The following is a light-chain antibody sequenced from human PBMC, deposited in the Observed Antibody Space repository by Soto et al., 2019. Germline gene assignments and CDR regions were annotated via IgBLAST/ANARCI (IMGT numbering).Light chain of an antibody. CDR2: DAS. V-gene: IGKV1-5*01. CDR1: QSISSW. Sequence: DIQMTQSPSTLSASVGDRVTITCRASQSISSWLAWYQQKPGKAPKLLIYDASTLESGVPSRFSGSGSGTEFTLTITSLQPDDFATYYCQQYNNWMFGQGTKVDIK. CDR3: QQYNNWM. J-gene: IGKJ1*01.